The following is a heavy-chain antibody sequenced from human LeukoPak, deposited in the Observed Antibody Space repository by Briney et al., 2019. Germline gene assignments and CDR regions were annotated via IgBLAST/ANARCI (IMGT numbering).Heavy chain of an antibody. V-gene: IGHV3-48*03. CDR3: AREHCGATSCSYFDY. D-gene: IGHD2-2*01. J-gene: IGHJ4*02. CDR1: GFTFSSYE. CDR2: ISSGGSTI. Sequence: GGSPRLSCEASGFTFSSYEMSWVRQAPGKGLEWVSYISSGGSTIYNADSVKGRFTISRDNAKNSLYLQMNSLRAEDTAVYYCAREHCGATSCSYFDYWGQGTLVTVSS.